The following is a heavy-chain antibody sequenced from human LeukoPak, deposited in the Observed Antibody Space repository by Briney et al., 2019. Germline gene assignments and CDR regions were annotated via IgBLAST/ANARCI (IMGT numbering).Heavy chain of an antibody. Sequence: GASVKVSCKASGGTFSSYAISWVRQAPGQGLEWMGRIIPILGIANYAQKFRGRVTITADKSTSTAYMELSSLRSEDTAVYYCATEYSPAVAGEARFDYWGQGTLVTVSS. CDR3: ATEYSPAVAGEARFDY. J-gene: IGHJ4*02. CDR1: GGTFSSYA. V-gene: IGHV1-69*04. D-gene: IGHD6-19*01. CDR2: IIPILGIA.